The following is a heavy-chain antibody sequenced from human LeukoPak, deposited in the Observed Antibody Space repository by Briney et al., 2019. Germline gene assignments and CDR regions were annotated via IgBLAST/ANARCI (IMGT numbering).Heavy chain of an antibody. V-gene: IGHV3-23*01. CDR3: ARDVTTVGATY. J-gene: IGHJ4*02. Sequence: GGCLRLSCAASGFSFSDYAMSWVRQAPGKGLEWVSAISISGDDTYCADSVKGRFIISRDTSKNTLYLQMNSLRAEDTAVYYCARDVTTVGATYWGQGALVTVSS. CDR2: ISISGDDT. D-gene: IGHD1-26*01. CDR1: GFSFSDYA.